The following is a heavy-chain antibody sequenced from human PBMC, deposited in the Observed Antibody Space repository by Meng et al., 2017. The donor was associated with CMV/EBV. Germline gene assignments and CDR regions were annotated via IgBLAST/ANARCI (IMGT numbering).Heavy chain of an antibody. CDR1: CSSY. V-gene: IGHV4-61*01. CDR3: ARSVPCSSTSCYKGAGWFDP. D-gene: IGHD2-2*02. Sequence: CSSYWSWIRQPPGKGLEWIVYIYYSGSTNYNPSLKSRVTISVDTSKNQFSLKLSSVTAADTAVYYCARSVPCSSTSCYKGAGWFDPWGQGTLVTVSS. CDR2: IYYSGST. J-gene: IGHJ5*02.